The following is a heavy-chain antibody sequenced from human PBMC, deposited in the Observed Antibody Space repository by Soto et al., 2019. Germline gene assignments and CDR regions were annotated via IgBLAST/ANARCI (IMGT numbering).Heavy chain of an antibody. CDR2: IYHSGST. CDR3: ARMPRGWPTPLYYFDY. V-gene: IGHV4-4*02. J-gene: IGHJ4*02. Sequence: QVQLQESGPGLVKPSGTLSLTCAVSRGSISSSNWWSWVRQPPGKGLEWIGEIYHSGSTNYNPSLKSRVTISVDKSKNQFSLKLSSVTAADTAVYYWARMPRGWPTPLYYFDYWGQGTLVTVSS. D-gene: IGHD3-10*01. CDR1: RGSISSSNW.